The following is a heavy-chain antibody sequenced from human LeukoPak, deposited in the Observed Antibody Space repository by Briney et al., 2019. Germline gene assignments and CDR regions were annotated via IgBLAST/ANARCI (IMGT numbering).Heavy chain of an antibody. CDR1: GGSISSGGYY. CDR3: ARAAGVGYCSSTSCYTFDY. J-gene: IGHJ4*02. CDR2: IYYSGST. Sequence: SQTLSLTRTVSGGSISSGGYYWSWIRQHPGKGLEWIGYIYYSGSTYYNPSLKSRVTISVDTSKNQFSLKLSSVTAADTAVYYCARAAGVGYCSSTSCYTFDYWGQGTLVTVSS. D-gene: IGHD2-2*02. V-gene: IGHV4-31*03.